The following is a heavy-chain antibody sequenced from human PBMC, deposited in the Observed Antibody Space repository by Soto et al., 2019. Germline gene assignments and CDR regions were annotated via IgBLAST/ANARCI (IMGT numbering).Heavy chain of an antibody. J-gene: IGHJ6*04. CDR3: ARDDVLCDGGRCYGIPLDV. D-gene: IGHD2-15*01. CDR1: GFTFSSYA. Sequence: GGSLRLSCAASGFTFSSYAMSWVRQAPGKGLEWVSAISGSGGSTYYADSVKGRFTISRDNSKNTLYLQMNSLRAEDTAVYYCARDDVLCDGGRCYGIPLDVWSKGTTVTVSS. V-gene: IGHV3-23*01. CDR2: ISGSGGST.